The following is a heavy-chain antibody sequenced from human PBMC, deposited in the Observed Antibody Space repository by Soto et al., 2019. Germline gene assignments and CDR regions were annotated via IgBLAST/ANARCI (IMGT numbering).Heavy chain of an antibody. J-gene: IGHJ4*02. CDR1: GGSVSSGSYY. D-gene: IGHD3-3*01. V-gene: IGHV4-61*01. CDR2: IYYSGST. CDR3: ARVWVTIFGVVIAYFDY. Sequence: QVQLQESGPGLVKPSETLSLTCTVSGGSVSSGSYYWSWIRQPPGKGLEWIGYIYYSGSTNYNPSLKSRVTISVDTSKHQFSLKLSSVTAADTAVYYCARVWVTIFGVVIAYFDYWGQGTLVTVSS.